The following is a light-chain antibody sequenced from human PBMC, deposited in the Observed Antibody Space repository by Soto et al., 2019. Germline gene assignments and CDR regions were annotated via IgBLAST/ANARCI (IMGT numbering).Light chain of an antibody. CDR3: QQYNNWPF. Sequence: EIVLTQSPATLSLSPGERATLSCRASQSVSTYLAWYQQRPGQAPRLLIYDASNRATGIPARFSGSGSGTDFTLTISSLDPEDFAVYYCQQYNNWPFFGGGTKVEIK. CDR1: QSVSTY. J-gene: IGKJ4*01. CDR2: DAS. V-gene: IGKV3-11*01.